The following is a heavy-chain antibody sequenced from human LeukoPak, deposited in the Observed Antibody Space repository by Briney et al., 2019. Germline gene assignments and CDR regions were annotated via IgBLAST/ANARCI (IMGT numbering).Heavy chain of an antibody. CDR1: GGSISSGGYY. CDR2: IYHSGST. Sequence: PSETLSLTCTVSGGSISSGGYYWSWIRQHPGKGLEWIGYIYHSGSTYYNPSLKSRVTISVDRSKNQFSLKLSSVTAADTAVYYCARTDVVVVPAAIRLNWFDPWGQGTLVTVSS. D-gene: IGHD2-2*02. CDR3: ARTDVVVVPAAIRLNWFDP. J-gene: IGHJ5*02. V-gene: IGHV4-31*03.